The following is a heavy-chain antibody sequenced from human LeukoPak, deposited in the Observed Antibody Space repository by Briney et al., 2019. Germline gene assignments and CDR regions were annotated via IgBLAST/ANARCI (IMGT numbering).Heavy chain of an antibody. V-gene: IGHV3-30-3*01. D-gene: IGHD2-2*02. Sequence: GGSLRLSCAVSGFTFNSYSIPWVRQTPGKGLEWLACISYDGSNTYYADSVRARFTISRDNCKNTLYLQMNSLRGGDTAMYYCARDAQLLYVNWFDRWGEGTLVIV. J-gene: IGHJ5*02. CDR1: GFTFNSYS. CDR2: ISYDGSNT. CDR3: ARDAQLLYVNWFDR.